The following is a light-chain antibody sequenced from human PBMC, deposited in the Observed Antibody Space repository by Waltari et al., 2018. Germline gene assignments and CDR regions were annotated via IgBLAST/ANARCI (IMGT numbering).Light chain of an antibody. Sequence: QSALTQPASVSGSPGQSITISCTGTSYDVGNYDLVSWYQQHPGKAPKLIIYEVTKRPSGFSNRFSGSKSGNTASLTISGLHTEDEGDYYCCSYSGDLSFGVVFGGGTKLTVL. CDR3: CSYSGDLSFGVV. CDR2: EVT. J-gene: IGLJ2*01. CDR1: SYDVGNYDL. V-gene: IGLV2-23*02.